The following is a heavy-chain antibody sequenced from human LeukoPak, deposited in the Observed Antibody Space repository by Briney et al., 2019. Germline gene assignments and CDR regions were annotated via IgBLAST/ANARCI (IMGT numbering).Heavy chain of an antibody. Sequence: PGGSLRLSCAASGFTFDDYGMSWVRQAPGKGLEWVSGINWNGGSTGYADSVKGRFTISRDDAKNSLYLQMNSLRAEDTALYHCARSPYSSGWSVVRKNYLDYWGQGTLVTVSS. CDR3: ARSPYSSGWSVVRKNYLDY. V-gene: IGHV3-20*01. D-gene: IGHD6-19*01. J-gene: IGHJ4*02. CDR1: GFTFDDYG. CDR2: INWNGGST.